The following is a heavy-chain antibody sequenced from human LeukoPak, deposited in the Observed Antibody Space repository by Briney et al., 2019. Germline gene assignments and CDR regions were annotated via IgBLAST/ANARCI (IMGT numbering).Heavy chain of an antibody. Sequence: PSETLSLTCTVSGGSISSYYWSWIRQPAGKGLEWIGRIYTSGSTNYNPSLKSRVTMSVDTSKNQFSLKLSSVTAADTAVYYCARDFGGSTRHKYPGARPSYYYYYMDVWGKGTTVTVSS. J-gene: IGHJ6*03. D-gene: IGHD6-6*01. CDR2: IYTSGST. CDR1: GGSISSYY. V-gene: IGHV4-4*07. CDR3: ARDFGGSTRHKYPGARPSYYYYYMDV.